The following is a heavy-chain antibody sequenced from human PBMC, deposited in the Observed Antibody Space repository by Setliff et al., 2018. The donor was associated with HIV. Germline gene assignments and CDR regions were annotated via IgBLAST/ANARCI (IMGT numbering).Heavy chain of an antibody. CDR2: IYSSGTT. CDR1: GDSITGGSYY. D-gene: IGHD2-8*02. Sequence: SETLSLTCKVSGDSITGGSYYWSWIRQPAGKSLEWIGHIYSSGTTDYNPSLKRRVSISLDRPRNQVSLKLTSVTAADTALYYCARATRIIPLVVPGAPDYWGQGTLVTVSS. V-gene: IGHV4-61*09. J-gene: IGHJ4*02. CDR3: ARATRIIPLVVPGAPDY.